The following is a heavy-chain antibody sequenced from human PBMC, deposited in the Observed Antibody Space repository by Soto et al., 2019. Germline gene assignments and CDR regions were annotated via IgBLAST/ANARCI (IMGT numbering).Heavy chain of an antibody. Sequence: QVQLVQSGAELKKPGSSVKVSCKASGDTFSGYPINWVRQAPGEGLEWMGRIIPVFGTTNDAQRFEGRVTFTADESTNPAYMELRRLLSEDTAVYYCARDGGFGELKYWGPGTLVTVSS. CDR1: GDTFSGYP. CDR2: IIPVFGTT. CDR3: ARDGGFGELKY. V-gene: IGHV1-69*18. J-gene: IGHJ4*02. D-gene: IGHD3-10*01.